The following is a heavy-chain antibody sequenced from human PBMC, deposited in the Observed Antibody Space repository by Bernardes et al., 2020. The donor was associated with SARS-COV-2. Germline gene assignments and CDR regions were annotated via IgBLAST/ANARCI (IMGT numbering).Heavy chain of an antibody. CDR1: GFSFNTYA. Sequence: GGSLRLSCAASGFSFNTYALYWVRQSPGKSLEWVAVISDTGTNTAYADSVKGRFSVSRDNSKNMLYLEMNNLRPEDTAVYYCARDERVYHYDGDSYYGDSYYVYYFDYWGQGTLVTISS. CDR2: ISDTGTNT. J-gene: IGHJ4*02. D-gene: IGHD2-21*02. CDR3: ARDERVYHYDGDSYYGDSYYVYYFDY. V-gene: IGHV3-30*01.